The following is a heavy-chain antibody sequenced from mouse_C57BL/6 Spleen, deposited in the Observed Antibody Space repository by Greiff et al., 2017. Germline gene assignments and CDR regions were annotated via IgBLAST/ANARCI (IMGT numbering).Heavy chain of an antibody. V-gene: IGHV2-2*01. CDR2: IWSGGST. J-gene: IGHJ1*03. CDR3: ARGDYGRYFDV. CDR1: GFSLTSYG. Sequence: QVQLQQSGPGLVQPSQSLSITCTVSGFSLTSYGVHWVRQSPGKGLEWLGVIWSGGSTDYNAAFISRLSISKDNSKSQVFFKMNSLQADDTAIYYSARGDYGRYFDVWGTGTTVTVSS. D-gene: IGHD2-4*01.